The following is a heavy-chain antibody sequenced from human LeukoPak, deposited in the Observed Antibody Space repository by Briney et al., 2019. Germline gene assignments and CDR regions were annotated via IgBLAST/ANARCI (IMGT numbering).Heavy chain of an antibody. V-gene: IGHV4-39*01. CDR2: IYYSGST. CDR3: ARHPSYDSSGYYSHFDY. CDR1: IRPINSSSYY. J-gene: IGHJ4*02. D-gene: IGHD3-22*01. Sequence: PSETLSLTCTVSIRPINSSSYYWGWIRQPPAKVLERNKSIYYSGSTYYNPSLKSRVTISVDTSKNQFSLKLSSVTAADTAVYYCARHPSYDSSGYYSHFDYWGQGTLVTVS.